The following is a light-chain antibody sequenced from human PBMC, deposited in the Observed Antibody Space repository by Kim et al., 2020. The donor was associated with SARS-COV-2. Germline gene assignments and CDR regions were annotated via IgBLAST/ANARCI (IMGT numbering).Light chain of an antibody. CDR1: QGISSY. V-gene: IGKV1-9*01. CDR2: AAS. Sequence: SASVGDRVTITCRASQGISSYLAWYQQNPGKAPKLLIYAASTLQSGVPPRFSGSGSGTDFTLTISSLQPEDFATYYCQQLNSYPITFGQGTRLEIK. J-gene: IGKJ5*01. CDR3: QQLNSYPIT.